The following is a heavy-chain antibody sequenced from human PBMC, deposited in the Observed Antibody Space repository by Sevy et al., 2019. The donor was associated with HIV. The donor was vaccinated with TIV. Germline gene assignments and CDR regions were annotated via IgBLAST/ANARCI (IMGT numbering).Heavy chain of an antibody. J-gene: IGHJ6*02. Sequence: GGSLRLSCAASGFTFSDYYMSWIRQAPGKGLEWFSYISGSDSTIYYADSVKGRFTISRDNAKNSLYLQMNSLRAEDTAVYYCARDHVKDGDLGDYYYYAMDVWGQGTTVTVSS. D-gene: IGHD4-17*01. CDR2: ISGSDSTI. CDR1: GFTFSDYY. CDR3: ARDHVKDGDLGDYYYYAMDV. V-gene: IGHV3-11*01.